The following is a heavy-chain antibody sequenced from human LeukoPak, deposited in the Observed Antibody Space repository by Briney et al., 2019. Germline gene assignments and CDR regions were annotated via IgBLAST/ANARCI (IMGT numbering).Heavy chain of an antibody. CDR3: ASSGGYYSFDY. D-gene: IGHD3-10*01. CDR2: IYHSGST. Sequence: PETLSLSCAVSGYSISSGYYWGWIRQPPGKGLEWIGSIYHSGSTYYNPSLKSRVTIPVDTSKNQFSLKLSSVTAADTAVYYCASSGGYYSFDYWGQGTLVTVSS. CDR1: GYSISSGYY. V-gene: IGHV4-38-2*01. J-gene: IGHJ4*02.